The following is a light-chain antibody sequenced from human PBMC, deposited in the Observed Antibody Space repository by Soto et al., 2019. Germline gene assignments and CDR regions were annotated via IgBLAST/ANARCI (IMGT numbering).Light chain of an antibody. Sequence: QSALTQPASVSGSPGQSITISCTGTSSDVGSYNLVSWYQQHPGKAPKLMIYEVSKRPSGVSNRFSGSKFGNTASLTISGLQAEDEADYYCCSYAGTRVFGGGTKVTVL. J-gene: IGLJ3*02. CDR3: CSYAGTRV. CDR1: SSDVGSYNL. V-gene: IGLV2-23*02. CDR2: EVS.